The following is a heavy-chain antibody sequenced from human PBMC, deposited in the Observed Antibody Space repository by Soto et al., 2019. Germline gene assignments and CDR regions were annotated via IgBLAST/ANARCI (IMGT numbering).Heavy chain of an antibody. J-gene: IGHJ4*02. CDR1: GFTFSSYD. D-gene: IGHD3-9*01. CDR3: ARAIDYDILTGYPAPPDY. V-gene: IGHV3-13*04. CDR2: IGTAGDT. Sequence: GGSLRISCAASGFTFSSYDMHWVHQATGKGLEWVSAIGTAGDTYYPGSVKGRFTISRENAKNSLYLQMNSLRAGDTAVYYCARAIDYDILTGYPAPPDYWGQGTLVTVSS.